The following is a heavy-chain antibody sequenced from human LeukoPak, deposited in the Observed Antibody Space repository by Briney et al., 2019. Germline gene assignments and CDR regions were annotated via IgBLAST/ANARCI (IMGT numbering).Heavy chain of an antibody. CDR2: ISYDGSNK. V-gene: IGHV3-30*18. Sequence: GGSLRPSCAASGFTFSSYGMHWVRQAPGKGLEWVAVISYDGSNKYYADSVKGRFTISRDNSKNTLYLQMNSLRAEDTAVYYCAKGGISGWGFFDYWGQGTLVTVSS. J-gene: IGHJ4*02. D-gene: IGHD6-19*01. CDR1: GFTFSSYG. CDR3: AKGGISGWGFFDY.